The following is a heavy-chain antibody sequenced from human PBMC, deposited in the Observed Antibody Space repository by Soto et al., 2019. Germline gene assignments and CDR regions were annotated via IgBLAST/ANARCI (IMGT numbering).Heavy chain of an antibody. CDR2: MNPNSGNT. D-gene: IGHD3-10*01. Sequence: QVQLVQSGAEVKKPGASVKVSCKASGYTFTSYDINWVRQATGQGLEWMGWMNPNSGNTGYAQKFQGRVTMTRNTSISTAHMELSSLRSEDTAVYYCARAPMVRGGEYYYYYYMDVWGKGTTVTVSS. V-gene: IGHV1-8*01. CDR3: ARAPMVRGGEYYYYYYMDV. J-gene: IGHJ6*03. CDR1: GYTFTSYD.